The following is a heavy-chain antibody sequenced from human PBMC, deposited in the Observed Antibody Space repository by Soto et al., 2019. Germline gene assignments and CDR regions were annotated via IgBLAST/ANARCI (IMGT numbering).Heavy chain of an antibody. CDR1: GGTFSSYA. D-gene: IGHD1-26*01. CDR2: IIPIFGTA. CDR3: ARDPRGGSGSYYGDY. Sequence: QVPLVQSGAEVKKPGSSVKVSCKASGGTFSSYAISWVRQAPGQGLEWMGGIIPIFGTANYAQKFQGRVTITADESTSTAYMELSSLRSEDTAVYYCARDPRGGSGSYYGDYWGQGTLVTVSS. J-gene: IGHJ4*02. V-gene: IGHV1-69*01.